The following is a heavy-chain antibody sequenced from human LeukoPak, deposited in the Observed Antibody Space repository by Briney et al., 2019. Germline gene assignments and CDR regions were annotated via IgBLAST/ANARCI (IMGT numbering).Heavy chain of an antibody. V-gene: IGHV1-69*05. CDR2: IIPIFGTA. Sequence: SVKVSCKASGGTFSSYAISWVRQAPGQGHEWMGRIIPIFGTANYAQKFQGRVTITTDESTSTAYMELSSLRSEDTAVYYCARALVVVAANYYFDYWGQGTLVTVSS. D-gene: IGHD2-15*01. CDR1: GGTFSSYA. CDR3: ARALVVVAANYYFDY. J-gene: IGHJ4*02.